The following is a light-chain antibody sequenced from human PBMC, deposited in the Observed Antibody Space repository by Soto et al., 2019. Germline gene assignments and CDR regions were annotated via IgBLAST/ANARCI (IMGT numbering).Light chain of an antibody. J-gene: IGKJ1*01. CDR3: QQYGDNSPWT. CDR2: KAS. Sequence: DIQVTQSPSTLSASVGDRVTINCRASQNINDWLAWYQQKSGKAPKVLIYKASSLESGVPSRFSGSGSGTEFTLTISSLQTEDFATYYCQQYGDNSPWTFGQGTKVEVK. CDR1: QNINDW. V-gene: IGKV1-5*03.